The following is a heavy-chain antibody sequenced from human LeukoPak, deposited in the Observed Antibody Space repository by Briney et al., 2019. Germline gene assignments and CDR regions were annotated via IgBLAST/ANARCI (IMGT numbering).Heavy chain of an antibody. Sequence: SETLSLTCTVSGGSISSYYWSWIRQPPGKGLEWIGYIYYSGSTNYNPSLKSRVTISVDTSKNQFSLELSSVTAADTAVYYCAREISITHYYDSSGYYDYWGQGTLVTVSS. CDR3: AREISITHYYDSSGYYDY. D-gene: IGHD3-22*01. CDR2: IYYSGST. V-gene: IGHV4-59*01. CDR1: GGSISSYY. J-gene: IGHJ4*02.